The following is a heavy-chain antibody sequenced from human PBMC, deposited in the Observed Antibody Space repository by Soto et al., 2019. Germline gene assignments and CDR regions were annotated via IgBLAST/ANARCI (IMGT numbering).Heavy chain of an antibody. V-gene: IGHV1-8*02. Sequence: ASVKVSCKAFEYSFSNYDINWVRQATGQGLEWMGWMNPNSGNTGYAQSLQGRVTMTRNTSISTAYMELSSLRSDDTAVYYCARGQQLMLNSDAFDIWGQGTMVTV. J-gene: IGHJ3*02. CDR1: EYSFSNYD. CDR3: ARGQQLMLNSDAFDI. D-gene: IGHD6-13*01. CDR2: MNPNSGNT.